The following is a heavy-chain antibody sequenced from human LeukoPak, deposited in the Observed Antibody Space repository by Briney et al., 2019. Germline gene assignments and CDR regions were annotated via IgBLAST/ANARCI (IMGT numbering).Heavy chain of an antibody. J-gene: IGHJ4*02. CDR2: LRYDGSDK. V-gene: IGHV3-30*02. CDR3: ASHYKTTGSNPQPDY. D-gene: IGHD4-11*01. Sequence: PGGSLRLSCVASGFTFSSYGMHWVRQAPGKGLEWVAFLRYDGSDKHYADSGKGRFTISRDNSKNTLYLQMSSLKFDDTAVYYCASHYKTTGSNPQPDYWGQGTLVTVSS. CDR1: GFTFSSYG.